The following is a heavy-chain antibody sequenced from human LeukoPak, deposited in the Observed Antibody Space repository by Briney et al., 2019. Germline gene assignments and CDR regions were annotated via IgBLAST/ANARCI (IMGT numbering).Heavy chain of an antibody. CDR2: IHRAGRT. D-gene: IGHD3-9*01. Sequence: SETLSLTCAVSGVSISSSEWWIWVRQPPGQGLEWIGEIHRAGRTRYNPSLKSRVTISMDYSKNQFSLKLTSVTAAGTAIYYCGKTDIYFNPIDYWGPGSLVTVSS. V-gene: IGHV4-4*02. CDR1: GVSISSSEW. J-gene: IGHJ4*02. CDR3: GKTDIYFNPIDY.